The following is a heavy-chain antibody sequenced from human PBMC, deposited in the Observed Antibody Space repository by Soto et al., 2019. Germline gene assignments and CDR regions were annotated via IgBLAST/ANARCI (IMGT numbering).Heavy chain of an antibody. J-gene: IGHJ6*02. D-gene: IGHD1-26*01. CDR2: IIPIFGTA. CDR3: VRDLSEHYYSGMDV. Sequence: GASVKVSCKASGGTFSSYAISWVRQAPGQGLEWMGGIIPIFGTANYAQKFQGRVTITADESTSTAYMELSSLRSEDTAVYYCVRDLSEHYYSGMDVWGQGTTVTVSS. CDR1: GGTFSSYA. V-gene: IGHV1-69*13.